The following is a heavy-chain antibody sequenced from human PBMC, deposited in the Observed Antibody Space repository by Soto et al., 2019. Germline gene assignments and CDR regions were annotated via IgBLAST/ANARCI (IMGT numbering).Heavy chain of an antibody. Sequence: QVQLMQSGAEVKKPGSSVKVSCKASGGTFSTSAISWVRQAPGEGLEWVGGIMPVFATPDYAQKFQGRVTISADESTTTADLELTRLTTDDTAVYYCARDKARQQLGGNYYYILDVWGQGTAITVSS. CDR2: IMPVFATP. D-gene: IGHD3-3*02. J-gene: IGHJ6*02. V-gene: IGHV1-69*12. CDR3: ARDKARQQLGGNYYYILDV. CDR1: GGTFSTSA.